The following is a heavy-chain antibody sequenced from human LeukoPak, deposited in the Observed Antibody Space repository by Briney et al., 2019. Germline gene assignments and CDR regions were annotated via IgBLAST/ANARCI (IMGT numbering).Heavy chain of an antibody. CDR1: GYTFTGYY. CDR2: INPNSGGT. V-gene: IGHV1-2*02. D-gene: IGHD5-12*01. J-gene: IGHJ4*02. CDR3: ARDIVATINDFGAPCY. Sequence: GASVKVSCKASGYTFTGYYMHWVRQAPGQGLEWMGWINPNSGGTNYAQKFQGRVTMTRDTSISTAYMELSRLRSDDTAVYYCARDIVATINDFGAPCYWGQGTLVTVSS.